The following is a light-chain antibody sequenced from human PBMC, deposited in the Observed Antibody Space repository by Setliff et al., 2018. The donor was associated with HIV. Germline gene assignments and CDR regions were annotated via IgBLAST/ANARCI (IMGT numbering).Light chain of an antibody. CDR1: SGDVGGYNY. CDR2: AVT. J-gene: IGLJ1*01. V-gene: IGLV2-14*03. CDR3: NSYTSSIPLYV. Sequence: QSALAQPASVSGSPGQSITISCTGTSGDVGGYNYVSWYQQHPDKAPKLLIYAVTNRPSGISNRFSGSKSGNTASLTISGLQAEDEADYYCNSYTSSIPLYVFGTGTKVTVL.